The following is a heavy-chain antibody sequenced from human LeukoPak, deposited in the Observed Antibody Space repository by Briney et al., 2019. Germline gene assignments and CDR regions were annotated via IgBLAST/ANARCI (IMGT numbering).Heavy chain of an antibody. CDR1: GYSINNYW. D-gene: IGHD2-15*01. Sequence: GDSLKISCKGSGYSINNYWIGWVRQMPGKGLEWMGIIYPADSDIRYSPSFQGQVTISADKSISTAYLQWSSLKASDTAMYYCARQGYCSGGSCYTWFDPWGQGTLVIVSS. CDR3: ARQGYCSGGSCYTWFDP. J-gene: IGHJ5*02. V-gene: IGHV5-51*01. CDR2: IYPADSDI.